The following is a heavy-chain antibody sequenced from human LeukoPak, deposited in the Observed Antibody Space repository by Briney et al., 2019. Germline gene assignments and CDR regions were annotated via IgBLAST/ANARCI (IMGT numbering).Heavy chain of an antibody. J-gene: IGHJ4*02. D-gene: IGHD1-26*01. CDR1: GFSLSGYW. CDR3: AKNSGIWSF. CDR2: ISGTGDT. Sequence: PGGSLRLSCAASGFSLSGYWMSWVRQAPGKGLEWLSTISGTGDTYYADSVRGRFTISRDNSKTTLYLQMNSLRAEDTATYYCAKNSGIWSFWGQGALVTVSS. V-gene: IGHV3-23*01.